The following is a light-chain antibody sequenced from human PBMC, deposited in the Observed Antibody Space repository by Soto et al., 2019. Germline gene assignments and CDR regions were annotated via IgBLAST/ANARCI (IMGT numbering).Light chain of an antibody. J-gene: IGKJ1*01. V-gene: IGKV3-20*01. CDR3: QQYDTSST. CDR1: RSVSSY. Sequence: DIVLTQSPGTLSLSPGETATLSCRASRSVSSYLAWYQQKPGQAPRLLIYGASIRATGIPDRLSGSGSGTYFDLTISRLEPEDFAVYYCQQYDTSSTFGQGTKVDIK. CDR2: GAS.